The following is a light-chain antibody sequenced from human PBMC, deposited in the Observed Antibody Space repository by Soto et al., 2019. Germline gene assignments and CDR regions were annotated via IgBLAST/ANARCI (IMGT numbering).Light chain of an antibody. V-gene: IGKV3-20*01. Sequence: EIVLTQSPGTLSLSPGERATLSCRASQSVSSSYLAWYQQKPGQAPRLLIYGASSRATGIPDRFSGSGSGTDFTLTVSRLEPEGVAVDYWQQYGSSPRTFGQGTKVEIK. J-gene: IGKJ1*01. CDR2: GAS. CDR3: QQYGSSPRT. CDR1: QSVSSSY.